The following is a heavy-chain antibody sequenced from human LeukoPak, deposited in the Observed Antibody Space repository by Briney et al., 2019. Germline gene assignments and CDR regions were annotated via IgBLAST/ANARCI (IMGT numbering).Heavy chain of an antibody. D-gene: IGHD3-22*01. Sequence: PSETLSLTCRVSDGSISSSGYYWGWIRQPPGKGLEWIGSMFYTGYTYYNPSLKRRFTISVDTSKNQFSLKLSSVTAADTAVYYCVRHAIDSSGYYLDYFDYWGQGTLVTVSS. V-gene: IGHV4-39*01. J-gene: IGHJ4*02. CDR3: VRHAIDSSGYYLDYFDY. CDR2: MFYTGYT. CDR1: DGSISSSGYY.